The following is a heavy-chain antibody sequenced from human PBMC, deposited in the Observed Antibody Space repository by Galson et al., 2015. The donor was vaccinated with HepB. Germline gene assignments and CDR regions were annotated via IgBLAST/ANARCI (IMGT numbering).Heavy chain of an antibody. D-gene: IGHD2-2*01. CDR2: IKQDGSEK. V-gene: IGHV3-7*01. Sequence: PLRLSCAASGFTFSHYGMHWVRQAPGKGLEWVANIKQDGSEKYYVDSVKGRFTISRDNAKNTLYLQMNSLTAEDTAVYYCARSCSSTNCYAPDYWGQGTLVTVSS. J-gene: IGHJ4*02. CDR3: ARSCSSTNCYAPDY. CDR1: GFTFSHYG.